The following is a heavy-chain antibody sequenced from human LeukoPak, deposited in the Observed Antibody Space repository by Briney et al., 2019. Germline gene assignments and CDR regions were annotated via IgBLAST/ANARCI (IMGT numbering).Heavy chain of an antibody. Sequence: SETLSLTCTVSGGSTTGYYWNWVRQPPGKGLEWIGNIYYTGSTKYNASLKSRVTISVDTSKNQFSLKLSSVTAADTAVYYCARAGVARSYYDFWSGSDAFDIWGQGTMVTVSS. J-gene: IGHJ3*02. CDR3: ARAGVARSYYDFWSGSDAFDI. CDR2: IYYTGST. D-gene: IGHD3-3*01. CDR1: GGSTTGYY. V-gene: IGHV4-59*12.